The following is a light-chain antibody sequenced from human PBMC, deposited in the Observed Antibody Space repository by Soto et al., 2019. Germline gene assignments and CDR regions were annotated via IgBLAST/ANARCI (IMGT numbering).Light chain of an antibody. CDR2: EVS. Sequence: QSVLTQPASVSGSPGQSITISCTGTSRDVGGYNYVSWHQQHPGKAPKVIITEVSNRPSGVSNRFSGSKSGNTASLNISGLQAEDDADYYCISYISSSTFVVFGGGTKLTVL. CDR1: SRDVGGYNY. V-gene: IGLV2-14*01. CDR3: ISYISSSTFVV. J-gene: IGLJ2*01.